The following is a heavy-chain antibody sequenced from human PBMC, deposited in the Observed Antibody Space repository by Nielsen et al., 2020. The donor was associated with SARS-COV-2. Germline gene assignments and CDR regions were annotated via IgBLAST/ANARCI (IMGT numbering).Heavy chain of an antibody. CDR3: ARDREVLRYFDWVPRYYYYGMDV. Sequence: WVRQAPGQGLEWMGWISAYNGNTNYAQKLQGRVTMTTDTSTSTAYMELRSLRSDDTAVYYCARDREVLRYFDWVPRYYYYGMDVWGQGTTVTVSS. CDR2: ISAYNGNT. J-gene: IGHJ6*02. V-gene: IGHV1-18*01. D-gene: IGHD3-9*01.